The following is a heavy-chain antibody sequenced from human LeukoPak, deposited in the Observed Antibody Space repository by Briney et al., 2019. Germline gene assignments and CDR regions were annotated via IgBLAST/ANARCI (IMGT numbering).Heavy chain of an antibody. CDR2: IYYSGST. J-gene: IGHJ5*02. CDR3: ARGMVRGGYNWFDP. Sequence: SETLSLTCTVSGGSISSYYWSWIRQPPGKGLEWIGYIYYSGSTNYNPSLKSRVTISVDTSKNQFSLKLSSVTAADTAVYYCARGMVRGGYNWFDPWGQGTLVTVSS. V-gene: IGHV4-59*01. CDR1: GGSISSYY. D-gene: IGHD3-10*01.